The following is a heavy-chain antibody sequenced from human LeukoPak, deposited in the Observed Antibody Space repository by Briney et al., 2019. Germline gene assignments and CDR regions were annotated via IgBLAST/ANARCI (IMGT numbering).Heavy chain of an antibody. CDR2: IKQDGSEK. J-gene: IGHJ5*02. Sequence: GGSLILSCAASGFTFSSYWMSWVRQAPGKRLEWVANIKQDGSEKYYVDSVKGRFTISRDNAKNSLYLQMNSLRAEDTAVYYCARIREQWTNAGWFDPWGQGTLVTVSS. V-gene: IGHV3-7*05. D-gene: IGHD6-19*01. CDR3: ARIREQWTNAGWFDP. CDR1: GFTFSSYW.